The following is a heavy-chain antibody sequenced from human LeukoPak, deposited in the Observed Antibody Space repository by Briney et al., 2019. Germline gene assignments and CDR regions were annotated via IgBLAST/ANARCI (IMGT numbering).Heavy chain of an antibody. CDR2: IYYGGST. D-gene: IGHD3-9*01. Sequence: PSETLSLTCTVSGGSIRSGRYYWSWIRQHTGKGLELIGYIYYGGSTYYNPSLKSRVTISMDTSKNQFSLKLSSVTAADTAVYYCARATYDILTGYYLDYWGQGTLVTVSS. CDR1: GGSIRSGRYY. J-gene: IGHJ4*02. V-gene: IGHV4-31*03. CDR3: ARATYDILTGYYLDY.